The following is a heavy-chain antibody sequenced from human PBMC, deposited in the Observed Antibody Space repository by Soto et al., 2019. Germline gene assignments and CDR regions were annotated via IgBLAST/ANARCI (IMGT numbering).Heavy chain of an antibody. J-gene: IGHJ6*02. CDR1: GDSVSSNSAA. V-gene: IGHV6-1*01. D-gene: IGHD5-12*01. CDR2: TYYRSKWDN. CDR3: ARGDGYNNPYYYGMDV. Sequence: PSQTLSLTCAISGDSVSSNSAAWNWIMQSPSRGLEWLGRTYYRSKWDNDYAVSVKSRITINPDTSKNQFSLQLNSVTPEDPAVYYCARGDGYNNPYYYGMDVWCPGTTVHVFS.